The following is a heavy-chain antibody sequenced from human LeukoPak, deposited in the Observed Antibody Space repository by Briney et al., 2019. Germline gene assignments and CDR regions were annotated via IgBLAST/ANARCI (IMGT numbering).Heavy chain of an antibody. CDR3: ARSREYSSSSVVGDYYYYMDV. J-gene: IGHJ6*03. D-gene: IGHD6-6*01. V-gene: IGHV1-2*02. CDR1: GYTFTGYY. Sequence: GASVKVSCRACGYTFTGYYMHWVRQASGQGLEWMVWINPNSGGTDYAQGFQDRVTMPRDTPISTVYMALNSLRSEDTAVYYCARSREYSSSSVVGDYYYYMDVWGKGTTVTVSS. CDR2: INPNSGGT.